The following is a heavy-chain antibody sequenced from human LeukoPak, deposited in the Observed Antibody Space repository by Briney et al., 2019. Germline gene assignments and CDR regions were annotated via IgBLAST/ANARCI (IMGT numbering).Heavy chain of an antibody. CDR2: MNPNSGNT. D-gene: IGHD2-2*01. J-gene: IGHJ3*02. CDR3: AREQVDCSSTSCYGNDAFDI. CDR1: GYTFTSYD. V-gene: IGHV1-8*01. Sequence: EASVKVSCKASGYTFTSYDINWVRQATGQGLEWMGWMNPNSGNTGYAQKFQGRVTMTRNTSISTAYMELSSLRSEDTAVYYCAREQVDCSSTSCYGNDAFDIWGQGTMVTVSS.